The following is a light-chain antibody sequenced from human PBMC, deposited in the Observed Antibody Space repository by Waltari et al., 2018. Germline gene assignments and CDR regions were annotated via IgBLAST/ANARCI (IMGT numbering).Light chain of an antibody. CDR3: GTWDSSLSAVV. Sequence: QSVLTQPPSVSSAPAQKITISCSGSSSNIGSNYVSWYQQLPGTAPKLLIYDNNKRPSGIPDRFSGSKSGTSATLDITGLQTGDEADYYCGTWDSSLSAVVFGGGTKLTVL. CDR2: DNN. V-gene: IGLV1-51*01. CDR1: SSNIGSNY. J-gene: IGLJ2*01.